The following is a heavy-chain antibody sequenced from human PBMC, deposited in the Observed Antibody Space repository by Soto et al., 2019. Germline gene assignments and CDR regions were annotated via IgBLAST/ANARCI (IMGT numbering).Heavy chain of an antibody. J-gene: IGHJ4*02. V-gene: IGHV1-18*01. D-gene: IGHD3-10*01. CDR3: SRDKGDGSGSYYGY. Sequence: QVQLVQSGAEVKKPGASVKVSCKASGYTFTSYGISWVRQAPGQGLEWMGWISAYNGNTNYAQKLQGRVTMTTDTATSTAYMERRSLRSADTAVYYCSRDKGDGSGSYYGYWGQGTLVTVSS. CDR1: GYTFTSYG. CDR2: ISAYNGNT.